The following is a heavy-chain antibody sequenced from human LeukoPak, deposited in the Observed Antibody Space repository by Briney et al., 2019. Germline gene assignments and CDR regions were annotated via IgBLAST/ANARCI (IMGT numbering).Heavy chain of an antibody. J-gene: IGHJ6*02. CDR2: ISSSGSTI. Sequence: PGGSLRLSCAASGFTFSDYYMSWIRQAPGEGLEWVSYISSSGSTIYYADSVKGRFTISRDNAKNSLYLQMNSLRAEDTAVYYCAREGVATIPPYYYYYGMDVWGQGTTVTVSS. V-gene: IGHV3-11*01. CDR3: AREGVATIPPYYYYYGMDV. D-gene: IGHD5-24*01. CDR1: GFTFSDYY.